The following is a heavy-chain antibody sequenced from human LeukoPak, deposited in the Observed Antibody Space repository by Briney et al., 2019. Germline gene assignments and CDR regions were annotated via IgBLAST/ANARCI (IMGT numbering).Heavy chain of an antibody. CDR3: ASAYCGGDCSDDAFDI. Sequence: SVKVSCKASGGTFSSYAISWVRQAPGQGLEWMGRIIPILGIANYAQKFQGRVTITADKSTSTAYMELSSLRSEDTAVYYCASAYCGGDCSDDAFDIWGQGTMVTVSS. CDR2: IIPILGIA. V-gene: IGHV1-69*04. CDR1: GGTFSSYA. J-gene: IGHJ3*02. D-gene: IGHD2-21*02.